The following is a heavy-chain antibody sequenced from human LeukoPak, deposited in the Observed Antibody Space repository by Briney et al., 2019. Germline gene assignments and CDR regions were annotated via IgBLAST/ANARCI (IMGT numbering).Heavy chain of an antibody. Sequence: SCKASGYTFTGYYMHWVRQAPGKGLEWVAVISYDGSNKYYADSVKGRFTISRDNSKNTLYLQMNSLRAEDTAVYYCARMEADIVVVPAASFDYWGQGTLVTVSS. V-gene: IGHV3-30-3*01. CDR2: ISYDGSNK. J-gene: IGHJ4*02. CDR1: GYTFTGYY. D-gene: IGHD2-2*01. CDR3: ARMEADIVVVPAASFDY.